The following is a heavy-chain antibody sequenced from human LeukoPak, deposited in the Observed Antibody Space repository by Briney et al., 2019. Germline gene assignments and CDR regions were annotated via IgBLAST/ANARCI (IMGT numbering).Heavy chain of an antibody. CDR3: ARDVHGDYGSGWFDP. V-gene: IGHV1-69*05. CDR2: IMPLFGTA. D-gene: IGHD4-17*01. Sequence: SVKVSCKTSGGTFNNSAISWVRQAPGQGLEWLGGIMPLFGTAGYAQKFQGRVTITKDESTRTVYLELTSLTSDDTAVYYCARDVHGDYGSGWFDPWGQGTLVFVSS. J-gene: IGHJ5*02. CDR1: GGTFNNSA.